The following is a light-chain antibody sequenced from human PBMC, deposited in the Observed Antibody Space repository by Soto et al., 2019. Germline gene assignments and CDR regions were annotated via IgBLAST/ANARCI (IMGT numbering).Light chain of an antibody. V-gene: IGKV1-5*03. CDR1: QSISSW. Sequence: DIQMTQSPSTLSASLGDRVTITCRASQSISSWLAWYQQKPGKAPKLLIYKASSLESGVPSRFSGSGSGTEFTLTISSLQPDDFATYYCQQYNSYSLTFGQGTKLEIK. J-gene: IGKJ2*01. CDR3: QQYNSYSLT. CDR2: KAS.